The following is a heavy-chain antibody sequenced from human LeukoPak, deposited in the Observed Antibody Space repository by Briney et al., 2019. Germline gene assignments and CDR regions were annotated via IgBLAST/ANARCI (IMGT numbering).Heavy chain of an antibody. V-gene: IGHV1-46*01. CDR1: GYTFTSYY. J-gene: IGHJ6*02. D-gene: IGHD4-11*01. CDR2: INPSGGST. CDR3: ARGRDYRVGYYYYGMDV. Sequence: ASVKVSCKASGYTFTSYYMHWVRQAPGQGLEWMGIINPSGGSTSYAQKFQGRVTMTRDTSTSTVYMELSSLRSEDTAVYYCARGRDYRVGYYYYGMDVWGQGTTVTVSS.